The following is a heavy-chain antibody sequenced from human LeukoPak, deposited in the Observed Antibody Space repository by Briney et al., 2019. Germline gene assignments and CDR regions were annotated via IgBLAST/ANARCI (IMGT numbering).Heavy chain of an antibody. CDR1: GGSFSDYY. D-gene: IGHD7-27*01. Sequence: SETLSLTCTVSGGSFSDYYWSWIRQSPGKGLEWIGYIYYTGTSDNPALKSRVTISADTSKNQFSLNLSSVTAAGTAVYYCASRKLGNDYWGQGTLVTVSS. V-gene: IGHV4-59*01. CDR2: IYYTGT. CDR3: ASRKLGNDY. J-gene: IGHJ4*02.